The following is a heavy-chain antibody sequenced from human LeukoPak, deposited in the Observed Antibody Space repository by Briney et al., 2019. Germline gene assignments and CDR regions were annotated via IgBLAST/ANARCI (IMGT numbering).Heavy chain of an antibody. V-gene: IGHV3-48*01. CDR1: GFTFSSYS. CDR2: ISSSSSTI. Sequence: PGGSLRLSCAASGFTFSSYSMNWVRQAPGKGLEWVSYISSSSSTIYYADSVKGRFTISRDNAKNSLYLQMNSLRAEDTAVYYCAKCGAAAGRYYFDYWGQGTLVTVSS. D-gene: IGHD6-13*01. J-gene: IGHJ4*02. CDR3: AKCGAAAGRYYFDY.